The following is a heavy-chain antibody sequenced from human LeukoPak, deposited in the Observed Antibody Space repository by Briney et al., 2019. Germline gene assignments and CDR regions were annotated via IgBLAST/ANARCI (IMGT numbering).Heavy chain of an antibody. V-gene: IGHV4-59*01. CDR3: ARYLSNGYVEYFDY. D-gene: IGHD5-18*01. CDR1: GGSISSYY. CDR2: IYYSGST. Sequence: LETLSLTCTVSGGSISSYYWSWIRQPPGKGLEWIGYIYYSGSTNYNPSLKSRVTISVDTSNNQFSLKLSSVTAADTAVYYCARYLSNGYVEYFDYWGQGTLVTVSS. J-gene: IGHJ4*02.